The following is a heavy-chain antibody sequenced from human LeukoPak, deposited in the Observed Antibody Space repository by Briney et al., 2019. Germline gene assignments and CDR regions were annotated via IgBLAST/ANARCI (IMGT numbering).Heavy chain of an antibody. CDR1: GFTFSSHS. V-gene: IGHV3-21*01. J-gene: IGHJ3*02. D-gene: IGHD6-25*01. CDR3: AREQSHTSGDAFDI. CDR2: ISSSSSYI. Sequence: GGSLRLSCAASGFTFSSHSMNWVRQAPAKGLEWVSSISSSSSYIYYADSVKGRFTISRDNAKNSLYLQMNSLRAEDTAVYYCAREQSHTSGDAFDIWGQGTMVTVSS.